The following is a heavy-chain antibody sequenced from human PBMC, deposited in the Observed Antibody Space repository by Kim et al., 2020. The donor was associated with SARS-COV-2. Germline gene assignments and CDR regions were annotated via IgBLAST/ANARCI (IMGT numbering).Heavy chain of an antibody. CDR1: GFTFSSYA. V-gene: IGHV3-23*01. CDR2: ISGSGGST. D-gene: IGHD3-22*01. J-gene: IGHJ2*01. Sequence: GGSLRLSCAASGFTFSSYAMSWVRQAPGKGLEWVSAISGSGGSTYYADSVKGRFSISRDNSKNTLYLQMNSLRAEDTAVYYCASPGSLIVVVNYWYFDLWGRGTLVTVSS. CDR3: ASPGSLIVVVNYWYFDL.